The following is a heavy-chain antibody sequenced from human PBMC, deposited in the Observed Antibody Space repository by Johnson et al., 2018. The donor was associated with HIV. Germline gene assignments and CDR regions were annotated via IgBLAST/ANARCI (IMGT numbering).Heavy chain of an antibody. Sequence: QVQLVESGGGVVQPGRSLRLSCAASGFTFSSYAIHWVRQAPGKGLEWVAIIWYDGSNKYYADSVKGRFTISRDNSKNTLYLQMNSLRAEDTAVYYCAKSGYSSGDYGGAFDIWGQGTMVTVSS. D-gene: IGHD3-22*01. CDR2: IWYDGSNK. CDR1: GFTFSSYA. CDR3: AKSGYSSGDYGGAFDI. V-gene: IGHV3-33*08. J-gene: IGHJ3*02.